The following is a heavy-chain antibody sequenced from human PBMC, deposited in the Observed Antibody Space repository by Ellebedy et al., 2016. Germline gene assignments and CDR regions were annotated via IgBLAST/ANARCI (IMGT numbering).Heavy chain of an antibody. Sequence: GSLRLSCSVSGGSISSFYWSWIRQPPGKGLEWVGYIYYSESTNYNPSLKSQVTISVDTSKNQFSLRLSSVTAADTAVYYCARGRGSVNWYFDLWGRGTLVTVSS. CDR2: IYYSEST. CDR1: GGSISSFY. J-gene: IGHJ2*01. V-gene: IGHV4-59*01. CDR3: ARGRGSVNWYFDL. D-gene: IGHD3-10*01.